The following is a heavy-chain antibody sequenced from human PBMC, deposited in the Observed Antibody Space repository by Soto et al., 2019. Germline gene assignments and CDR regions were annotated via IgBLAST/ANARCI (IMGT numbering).Heavy chain of an antibody. V-gene: IGHV3-33*01. Sequence: QVQLVESGGGVVQPGKSLRLSCAASGFSFSESGMEWVRQAPGKGLEWVAAIWYDGSETYYGDSVKGRFTISRDNSKKTLYLQMSGLRAEDTAVYYCATFLAVAGTHHWGQGTLVTVSS. CDR2: IWYDGSET. D-gene: IGHD6-19*01. J-gene: IGHJ1*01. CDR3: ATFLAVAGTHH. CDR1: GFSFSESG.